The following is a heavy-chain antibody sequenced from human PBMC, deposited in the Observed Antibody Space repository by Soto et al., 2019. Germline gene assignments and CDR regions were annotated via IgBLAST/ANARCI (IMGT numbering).Heavy chain of an antibody. Sequence: GESLKISCKGSGYSFTSYWISWVRQMPGKGLEWMGRIGPSDSYTNYSPSFQGHVTISADKSISTAYLQWSSLKASDTAMYYCARHQVDYYDSSGYRSGMDVWGQGTTVTSP. D-gene: IGHD3-22*01. J-gene: IGHJ6*02. CDR1: GYSFTSYW. CDR2: IGPSDSYT. V-gene: IGHV5-10-1*01. CDR3: ARHQVDYYDSSGYRSGMDV.